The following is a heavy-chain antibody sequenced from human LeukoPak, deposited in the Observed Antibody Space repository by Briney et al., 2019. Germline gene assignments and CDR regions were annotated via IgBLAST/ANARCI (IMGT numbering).Heavy chain of an antibody. D-gene: IGHD3-3*01. CDR1: GYTFTSYD. J-gene: IGHJ4*02. Sequence: GASVKVSCKASGYTFTSYDINWVRQATGQGLEWMGWINAGNGNTKYSQEFQGRVTITRDTSASAAYMELSSLRSEDMAVYYCARGSYDFWSGYQPYDYWGQGTLVTVSS. CDR3: ARGSYDFWSGYQPYDY. CDR2: INAGNGNT. V-gene: IGHV1-3*03.